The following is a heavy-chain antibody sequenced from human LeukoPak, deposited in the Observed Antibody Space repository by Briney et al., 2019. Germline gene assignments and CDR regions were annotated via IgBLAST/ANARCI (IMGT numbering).Heavy chain of an antibody. V-gene: IGHV1-8*03. CDR2: MNPNSGNT. Sequence: GASVKVSCKASGYTFTNYDINWVRQATGQGLEWMGWMNPNSGNTGYAQKFQGRVTITRNTSISTAYMELGSLRSEDTAVYYCARGHNWNFDYWGQGTLVTVST. J-gene: IGHJ4*02. CDR1: GYTFTNYD. D-gene: IGHD1-20*01. CDR3: ARGHNWNFDY.